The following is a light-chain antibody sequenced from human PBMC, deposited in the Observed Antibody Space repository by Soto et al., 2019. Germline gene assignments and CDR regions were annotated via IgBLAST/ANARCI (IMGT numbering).Light chain of an antibody. CDR3: QQYGSSPLT. CDR1: KSVSSSY. V-gene: IGKV3-20*01. J-gene: IGKJ4*01. Sequence: EIVLTQSPGTLSLSPGERATLSCRASKSVSSSYLAWYQQKPGQAPRLLIYGASSRATGIPDRFSGSGSGTDFTLTISRLESEEFAVYYCQQYGSSPLTFGGGTKVEIK. CDR2: GAS.